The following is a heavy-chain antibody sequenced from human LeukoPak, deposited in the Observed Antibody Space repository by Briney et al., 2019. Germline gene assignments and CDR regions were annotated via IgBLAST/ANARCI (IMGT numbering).Heavy chain of an antibody. V-gene: IGHV3-33*01. CDR3: ARDLGSTNYYFDY. CDR2: IWYDGSNK. J-gene: IGHJ4*02. Sequence: PGRSLRLSCATSGFTFRNYGFHWVRQAPGKGLEWVAVIWYDGSNKYYADSVKGRFTISGDDSKNTLYLQTNGLRAEDTAVYYCARDLGSTNYYFDYWGQGTLVTVSS. CDR1: GFTFRNYG. D-gene: IGHD3-16*01.